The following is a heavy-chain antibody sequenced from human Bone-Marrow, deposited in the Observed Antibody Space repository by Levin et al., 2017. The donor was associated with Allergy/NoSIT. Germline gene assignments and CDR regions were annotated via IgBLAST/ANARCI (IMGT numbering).Heavy chain of an antibody. CDR1: RGSVRGDY. D-gene: IGHD6-25*01. J-gene: IGHJ5*01. CDR3: ATSYASGWFVS. V-gene: IGHV4-4*08. Sequence: SQTLSLTCAVSRGSVRGDYCNWIRRAPGRRLEWLGYIYTGGITNYNPSLKSRLTMSIDTSTNQFSLNLTAVTAADTAVYFCATSYASGWFVSWGPGTPVIVSS. CDR2: IYTGGIT.